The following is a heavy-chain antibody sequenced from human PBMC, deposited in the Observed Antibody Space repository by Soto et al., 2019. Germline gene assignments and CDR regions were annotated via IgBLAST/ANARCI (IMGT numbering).Heavy chain of an antibody. Sequence: QVQLQESGPGLVKPSETLSLTCTVSGGTISRYYWSWIRQPPGKGLEWIGYMYNTGSTVYNPSFKRRVTISVDTSKNQFSLTLNSGTAADTAVYYCARDLSGYCGADCYPLDVWGQGTTVTVSS. CDR1: GGTISRYY. CDR3: ARDLSGYCGADCYPLDV. V-gene: IGHV4-59*01. CDR2: MYNTGST. D-gene: IGHD2-21*02. J-gene: IGHJ6*02.